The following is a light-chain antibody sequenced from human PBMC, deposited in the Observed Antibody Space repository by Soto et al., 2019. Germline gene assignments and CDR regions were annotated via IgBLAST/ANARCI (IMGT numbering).Light chain of an antibody. CDR3: SSYTSAGTLV. CDR2: EVR. CDR1: SSDVGGYHY. Sequence: QSALTQPASVSGSPGQSITISCTGTSSDVGGYHYVAWYQQHPGKAPKLMIYEVRNRPSGISNRFSGSKSGYTASLTLSGLQAEDEADYYCSSYTSAGTLVFGGGTKLTVL. V-gene: IGLV2-14*01. J-gene: IGLJ2*01.